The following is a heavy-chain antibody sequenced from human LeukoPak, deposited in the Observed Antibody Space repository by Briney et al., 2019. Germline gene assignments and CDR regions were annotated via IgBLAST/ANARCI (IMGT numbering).Heavy chain of an antibody. CDR1: GYTFTSYG. Sequence: ASVKVSCKASGYTFTSYGINWVRQAAGQGLEWMGWMNPNSANTGYAEKFQGRVSMTRNNPISTAYMELSGLRSEDTAVYYCARARTDLESGDLAYAFEIWGQGTMITVSS. D-gene: IGHD7-27*01. CDR2: MNPNSANT. V-gene: IGHV1-8*02. J-gene: IGHJ3*02. CDR3: ARARTDLESGDLAYAFEI.